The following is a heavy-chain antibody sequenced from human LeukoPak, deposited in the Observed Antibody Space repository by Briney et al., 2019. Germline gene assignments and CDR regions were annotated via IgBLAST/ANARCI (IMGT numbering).Heavy chain of an antibody. CDR2: INPNSGGI. Sequence: ASVKVSCKASGYTFTGYFMHWVRQAPGQGLEWMGWINPNSGGINYAQKFQGRVTMTRDTSISTAYMELSRLRSDGTAVYYCASSIVYCSSTSCYFNWGQGTLVTVSS. J-gene: IGHJ4*02. D-gene: IGHD2-2*01. CDR3: ASSIVYCSSTSCYFN. V-gene: IGHV1-2*02. CDR1: GYTFTGYF.